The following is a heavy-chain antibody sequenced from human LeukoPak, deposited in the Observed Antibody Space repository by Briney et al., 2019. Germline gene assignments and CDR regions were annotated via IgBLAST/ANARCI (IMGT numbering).Heavy chain of an antibody. CDR2: IYSGGST. CDR1: GFTFSSYW. Sequence: PGGSLRLSCAASGFTFSSYWMSWVRQAPGKGLEWISVIYSGGSTYYADSVKGRFTISRDTSKSTLYLQMNSLRAEDTAVYYCARPRASSSWEPFDYWGQGTLVTVSS. V-gene: IGHV3-53*01. J-gene: IGHJ4*02. D-gene: IGHD6-13*01. CDR3: ARPRASSSWEPFDY.